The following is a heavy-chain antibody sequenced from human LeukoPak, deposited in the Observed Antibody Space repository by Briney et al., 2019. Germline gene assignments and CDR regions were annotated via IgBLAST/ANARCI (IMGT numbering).Heavy chain of an antibody. CDR2: INPSGGST. D-gene: IGHD3-3*02. J-gene: IGHJ4*02. V-gene: IGHV1-46*01. CDR3: ARDSFDSHFWSGGGTFDY. CDR1: GYTFTSYY. Sequence: ASVKVSCKASGYTFTSYYMHWVRQAPGQGLEWMGIINPSGGSTSYAQKFQGRVTMTRDTSTSTVYMALSSLRSEETAVYFCARDSFDSHFWSGGGTFDYWGQGTLVTVSS.